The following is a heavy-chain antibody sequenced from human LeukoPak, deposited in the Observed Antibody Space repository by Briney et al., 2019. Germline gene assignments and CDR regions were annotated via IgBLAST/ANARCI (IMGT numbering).Heavy chain of an antibody. D-gene: IGHD6-19*01. V-gene: IGHV1-2*02. Sequence: ASVKLSCTASGYTFTGYYMHWVRQAPGQGLERMEWINPNSGGTNYAQKFQGRFTMTRDTSSSTAYMELSRLRSDDTAVYYCARDRIAVAGSAFCYFDYWGQGTLVTVSS. CDR1: GYTFTGYY. CDR3: ARDRIAVAGSAFCYFDY. CDR2: INPNSGGT. J-gene: IGHJ4*02.